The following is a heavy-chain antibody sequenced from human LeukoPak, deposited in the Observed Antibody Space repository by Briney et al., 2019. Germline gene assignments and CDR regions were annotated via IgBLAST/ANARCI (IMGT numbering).Heavy chain of an antibody. V-gene: IGHV3-7*01. Sequence: TGGSLRLSCAASGFTFSSYWMTWVRQAPGKGLEWVASIKQDGSDENYVDSVKGRFTISRDNAKNSLYLQMNSLRDEDTAVYYCARTRLPSDCWGQGTLVTVSS. CDR1: GFTFSSYW. CDR3: ARTRLPSDC. J-gene: IGHJ4*02. CDR2: IKQDGSDE.